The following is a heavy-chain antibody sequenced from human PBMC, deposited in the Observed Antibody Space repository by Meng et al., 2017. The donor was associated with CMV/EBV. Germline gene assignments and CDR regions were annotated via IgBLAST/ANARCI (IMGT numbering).Heavy chain of an antibody. D-gene: IGHD3-22*01. CDR3: ARGGLYYYDSSGHFDY. CDR1: GGSISSYY. Sequence: QARLEESGQGLVKPSETLSLTCTVSGGSISSYYWSWIRQPAGKGLEWIGRIYTSGSTNYNPSLKSRVTMSVDTSKNQFSLKLSSVTAADTAVYYRARGGLYYYDSSGHFDYWGQGTLVTVSS. J-gene: IGHJ4*02. CDR2: IYTSGST. V-gene: IGHV4-4*07.